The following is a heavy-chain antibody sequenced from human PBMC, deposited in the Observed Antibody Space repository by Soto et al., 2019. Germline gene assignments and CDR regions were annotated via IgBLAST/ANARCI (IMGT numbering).Heavy chain of an antibody. D-gene: IGHD6-6*01. CDR3: VKLPLIYSSLRVFDY. V-gene: IGHV3-64D*08. CDR2: ISSNGGST. CDR1: GFTFSSYA. Sequence: GGSLRLSCSASGFTFSSYAMHWVRQAPGKGLEYVSAISSNGGSTYYADSVKGRFTISRDNSKNTLYLQMSSLRAEDTAVYYCVKLPLIYSSLRVFDYWGQGTLVTVSS. J-gene: IGHJ4*02.